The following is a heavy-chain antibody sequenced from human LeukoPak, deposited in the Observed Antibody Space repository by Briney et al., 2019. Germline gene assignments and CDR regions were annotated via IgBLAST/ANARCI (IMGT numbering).Heavy chain of an antibody. CDR2: INHSGST. V-gene: IGHV4-34*01. Sequence: SETLSLTCAVYGGSFSGYYWSWIRQPPGKGLEWIGEINHSGSTNYNPSLKSRVTISVDTSKNQFSLKLSSVTAADTAVYYCARGLWGFDPWGQGTLVTVSS. J-gene: IGHJ5*02. CDR1: GGSFSGYY. D-gene: IGHD3-16*01. CDR3: ARGLWGFDP.